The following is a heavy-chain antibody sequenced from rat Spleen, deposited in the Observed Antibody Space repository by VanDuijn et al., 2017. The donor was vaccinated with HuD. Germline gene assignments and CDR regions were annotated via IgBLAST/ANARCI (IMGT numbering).Heavy chain of an antibody. CDR2: ITNIGGNT. CDR3: VRQDTSGYSNWFTY. Sequence: EVQLVESGGGLVQPGRSLKLSCAASGFTFNNYGMAWVRQAPTKGLEWVASITNIGGNTSYQDSVRGRFTISRDNAKNTLYLQMDSLRSEDTATYYCVRQDTSGYSNWFTYWGQGTLVTVSS. V-gene: IGHV5-29*01. D-gene: IGHD4-3*01. J-gene: IGHJ3*01. CDR1: GFTFNNYG.